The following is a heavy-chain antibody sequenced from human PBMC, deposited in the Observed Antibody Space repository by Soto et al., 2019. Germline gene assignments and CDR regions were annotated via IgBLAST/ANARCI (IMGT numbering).Heavy chain of an antibody. J-gene: IGHJ6*02. D-gene: IGHD3-10*01. V-gene: IGHV1-69*13. CDR2: IIPIFGTA. CDR3: ASGTMVRGAQTYYYGMDV. Sequence: SVKVSCKASGGTFSSYAISWVRQAPGQGLEWMGGIIPIFGTANYAQKFQGRVTITADESTSTAYMELSSLRSEDTAVYYCASGTMVRGAQTYYYGMDVWGQGTTVTVSS. CDR1: GGTFSSYA.